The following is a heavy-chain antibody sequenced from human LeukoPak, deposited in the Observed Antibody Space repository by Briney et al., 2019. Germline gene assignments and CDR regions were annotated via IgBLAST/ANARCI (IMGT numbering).Heavy chain of an antibody. CDR1: GFTFSSYG. J-gene: IGHJ6*04. CDR2: ISGSGGST. CDR3: AELGITMIGGV. D-gene: IGHD3-10*02. Sequence: PGGSLRLSCAASGFTFSSYGMSWIRQAPGKGLEWVSAISGSGGSTYYADSVKGRFTISRDNAKNSLYLQMNSLRAEDTAVYYCAELGITMIGGVWGKGTTVTISS. V-gene: IGHV3-23*01.